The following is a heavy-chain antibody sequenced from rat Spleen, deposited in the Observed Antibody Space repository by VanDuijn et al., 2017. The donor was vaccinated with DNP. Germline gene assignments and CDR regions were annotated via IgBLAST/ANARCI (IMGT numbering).Heavy chain of an antibody. Sequence: EVQLVESDGGLVQPGRSLKLSCAASGFTFSDYYMAWVRQAPTKGLEWVATISYDGINTYYRDSVKGRFTISRDNAKSTLYLQMDSLRSEDTATYYCARHRTIMPYYYAMDAWGQGASVTVSS. CDR2: ISYDGINT. D-gene: IGHD1-12*01. CDR3: ARHRTIMPYYYAMDA. V-gene: IGHV5-29*01. J-gene: IGHJ4*01. CDR1: GFTFSDYY.